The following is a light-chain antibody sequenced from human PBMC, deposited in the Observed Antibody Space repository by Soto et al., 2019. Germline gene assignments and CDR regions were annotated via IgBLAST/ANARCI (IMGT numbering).Light chain of an antibody. CDR2: EGS. Sequence: QFALTQPASVSGSPGQWITISCTGTSSDVGSYNLVSWYQQHPGKAPKLMIYEGSKRPSGVSNRFSGSKSGNTASLTISGLQAEDEADYYCCSYAGSSSYVFGTGTKVTV. V-gene: IGLV2-23*01. J-gene: IGLJ1*01. CDR1: SSDVGSYNL. CDR3: CSYAGSSSYV.